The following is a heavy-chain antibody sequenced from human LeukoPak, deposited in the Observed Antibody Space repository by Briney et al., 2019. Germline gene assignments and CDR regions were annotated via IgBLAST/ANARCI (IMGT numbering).Heavy chain of an antibody. Sequence: KPSETLSLTCTVSGGSISSYYWSWIRQPPGKGLEWIGYIYYSGSTNYNPSLKSRVTISVDTSKNQFSLKLTSVTAADTAVYYCARAGIWSGYYTFDYWGQGTLVTVSS. V-gene: IGHV4-59*01. D-gene: IGHD3-3*01. CDR3: ARAGIWSGYYTFDY. CDR1: GGSISSYY. CDR2: IYYSGST. J-gene: IGHJ4*02.